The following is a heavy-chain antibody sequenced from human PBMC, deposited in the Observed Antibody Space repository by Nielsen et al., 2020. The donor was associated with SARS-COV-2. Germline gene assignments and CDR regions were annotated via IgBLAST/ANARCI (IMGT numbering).Heavy chain of an antibody. J-gene: IGHJ5*02. Sequence: GESLKISCAASGFTFSSYAMSWVRQAPGKGLEWVSAISGSGGSTYYADSAKGRFTISRDNSKNTLFLQMNSLRAEDTAVYYCAKDLRGYSGNWFDPWGQGTLVTVSS. D-gene: IGHD1-26*01. CDR1: GFTFSSYA. CDR2: ISGSGGST. V-gene: IGHV3-23*01. CDR3: AKDLRGYSGNWFDP.